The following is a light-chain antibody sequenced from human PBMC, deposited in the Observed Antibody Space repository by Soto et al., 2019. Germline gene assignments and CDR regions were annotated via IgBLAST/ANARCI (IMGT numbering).Light chain of an antibody. J-gene: IGKJ2*01. CDR2: GAS. CDR1: QSVSSN. CDR3: QQYHNWPYT. V-gene: IGKV3-15*01. Sequence: EIVMTQSPATLSVSPGERATLSCRASQSVSSNLAWYQQRPGQAPRLLISGASTRATGLPARFGGRKSGTEFTLTISSLQSEDFAVYFCQQYHNWPYTFGQGTNLEMK.